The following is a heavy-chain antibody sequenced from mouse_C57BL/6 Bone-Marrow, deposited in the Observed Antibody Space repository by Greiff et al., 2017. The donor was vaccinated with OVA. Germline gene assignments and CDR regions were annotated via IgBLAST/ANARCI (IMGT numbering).Heavy chain of an antibody. V-gene: IGHV5-6*01. J-gene: IGHJ1*03. D-gene: IGHD2-3*01. CDR2: ISPGGGCT. Sequence: EVQVVDSGGDLVKPGASLKLSCAASGFTFSSYGMSWVRQTPDKRLEWVATISPGGGCTYYPDSVKGRFTISRDNAKNTLYLQLSRLKSEDTAMDYCAREGGCYDSYHWYFDVWGTGTTVTVSS. CDR1: GFTFSSYG. CDR3: AREGGCYDSYHWYFDV.